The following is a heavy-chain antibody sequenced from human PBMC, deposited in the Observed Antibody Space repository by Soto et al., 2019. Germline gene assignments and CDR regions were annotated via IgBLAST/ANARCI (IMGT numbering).Heavy chain of an antibody. CDR2: IIPIFGTA. J-gene: IGHJ4*02. CDR3: ARDVAGGDYDY. CDR1: GGTFSSYA. V-gene: IGHV1-69*06. Sequence: ASVKVSCKASGGTFSSYAISWVRQAPGQGLEWMGGIIPIFGTANYAQKFQGRVTITADKSTSTAYMELSSLRSEDTAVYYCARDVAGGDYDYWGQGTLVTVSS. D-gene: IGHD4-17*01.